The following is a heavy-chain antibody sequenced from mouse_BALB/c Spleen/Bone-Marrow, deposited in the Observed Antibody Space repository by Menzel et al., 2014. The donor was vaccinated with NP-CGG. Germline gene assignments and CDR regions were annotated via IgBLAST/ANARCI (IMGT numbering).Heavy chain of an antibody. J-gene: IGHJ4*01. Sequence: EVKLVESGGGLVKPGGSLKLSRAASGFTFSDYYMYWVRQTPEKRLEWVATISDGGSYTYYPDSVKGRFTISRDNAKNNLYLQMSSLKSEDTAMYYCARYGNYPMDYWGQGTSVTVSS. CDR2: ISDGGSYT. CDR3: ARYGNYPMDY. V-gene: IGHV5-4*02. CDR1: GFTFSDYY. D-gene: IGHD2-1*01.